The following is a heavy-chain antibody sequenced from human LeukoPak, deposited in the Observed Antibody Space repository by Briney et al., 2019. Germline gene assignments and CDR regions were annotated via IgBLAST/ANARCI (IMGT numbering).Heavy chain of an antibody. D-gene: IGHD1-26*01. CDR3: ARESGTKRAFDI. Sequence: TSETLSLTCAVYGGSFSGYYRSWIRQPPGKGLEWIGEINHSGSSNYNPSLKSRVTISVDTSKNQFSLKLSSVTAADTAVYYCARESGTKRAFDIWGQGTMVTVSS. CDR2: INHSGSS. J-gene: IGHJ3*02. V-gene: IGHV4-34*01. CDR1: GGSFSGYY.